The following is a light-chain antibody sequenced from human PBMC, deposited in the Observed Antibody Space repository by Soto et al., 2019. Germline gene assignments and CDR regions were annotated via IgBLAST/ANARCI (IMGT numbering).Light chain of an antibody. J-gene: IGLJ3*02. CDR3: GTWDSSLRAWV. CDR2: ANN. V-gene: IGLV1-40*01. Sequence: QSVLTQPPSVSGAPGQRVTISCTGSTSNIGAPFDVHWYQHLPGTAPRLLIYANNNRPSGVPDRFSGSKSGTSASLAITGLQADDEADYYCGTWDSSLRAWVFGGGTKLTVL. CDR1: TSNIGAPFD.